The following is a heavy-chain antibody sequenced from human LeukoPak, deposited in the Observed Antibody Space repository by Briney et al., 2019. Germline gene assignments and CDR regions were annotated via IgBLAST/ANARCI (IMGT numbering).Heavy chain of an antibody. Sequence: GGSLRLLCSASGFPLCSYLVHWFRPAPGKGLVWVSRINTDARTTGYADSERGRFTITRDNAKNTLYLRMNGLRAEDTAVYNCAKDLTWNTADYWGQGTLVTVSS. CDR1: GFPLCSYL. J-gene: IGHJ4*02. V-gene: IGHV3-74*01. CDR2: INTDARTT. D-gene: IGHD1/OR15-1a*01. CDR3: AKDLTWNTADY.